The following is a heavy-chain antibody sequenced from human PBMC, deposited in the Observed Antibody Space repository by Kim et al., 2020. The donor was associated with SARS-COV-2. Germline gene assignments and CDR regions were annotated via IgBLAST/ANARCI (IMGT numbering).Heavy chain of an antibody. J-gene: IGHJ6*02. CDR1: GGSISSYY. D-gene: IGHD3-10*01. CDR3: ARDRQVVRGGQYYYGMDV. V-gene: IGHV4-59*01. CDR2: IYYSGST. Sequence: SETLSLTCTVSGGSISSYYWSWIRQSPGKGLEWIGYIYYSGSTNYNPSLKSRVTISVDTSKNQFSLKLSSVTAADTAVYYCARDRQVVRGGQYYYGMDVWGQGTTVTVSS.